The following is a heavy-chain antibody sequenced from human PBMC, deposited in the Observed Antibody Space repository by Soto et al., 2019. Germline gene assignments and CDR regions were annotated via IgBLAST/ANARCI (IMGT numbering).Heavy chain of an antibody. D-gene: IGHD6-13*01. CDR1: GYTFTGYY. Sequence: GASVKVSCKASGYTFTGYYMHWVRQAPGQGLEWMGWINPNSGGTNYAQKFQGWVTMTRDTSISTAYMELSRLRSDDTAVYYCARDMGIAAAGFPPYYYGIDVWGQGTTVTVYS. V-gene: IGHV1-2*04. J-gene: IGHJ6*02. CDR2: INPNSGGT. CDR3: ARDMGIAAAGFPPYYYGIDV.